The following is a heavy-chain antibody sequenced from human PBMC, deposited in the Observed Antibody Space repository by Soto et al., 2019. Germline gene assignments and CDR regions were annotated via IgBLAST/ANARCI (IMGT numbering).Heavy chain of an antibody. Sequence: GASVRVSCKASGYTFTRYDINLGRPATGQGPEGMGWMNPNSRNTGYAQKFQGRVTMTRNTSISTAYMELSSLRSEDTAVYYCARVGPYYDILTGYLSEIDYWGQGTLVTVSS. CDR3: ARVGPYYDILTGYLSEIDY. V-gene: IGHV1-8*01. J-gene: IGHJ4*02. D-gene: IGHD3-9*01. CDR1: GYTFTRYD. CDR2: MNPNSRNT.